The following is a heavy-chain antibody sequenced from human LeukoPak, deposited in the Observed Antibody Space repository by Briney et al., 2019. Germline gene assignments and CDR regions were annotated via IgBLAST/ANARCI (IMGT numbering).Heavy chain of an antibody. CDR3: ARQVEWELLDY. V-gene: IGHV4-39*01. J-gene: IGHJ4*02. CDR2: IYYSGST. D-gene: IGHD1-26*01. CDR1: GGSISSSSYY. Sequence: SSETLSLTCAVSGGSISSSSYYWGWIRQPPGKGLEWIGSIYYSGSTYYNPSLKSRVTISVDTSKNQFSLKLSSVTAADTAVYYCARQVEWELLDYWGQGTLVTVSS.